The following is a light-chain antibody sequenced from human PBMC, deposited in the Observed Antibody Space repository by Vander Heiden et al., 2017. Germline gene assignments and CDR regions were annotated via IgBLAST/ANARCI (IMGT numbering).Light chain of an antibody. J-gene: IGKJ2*01. Sequence: DIQMTQSPSSLSASVGDRVTITCRASQNINDYFNWYQQKPGQAPKLLIYAASTLHTGVPSRFIGTVAGTDFTLTITSLQAEECATYYCQQNFTVPQTFGQGTKLEI. CDR3: QQNFTVPQT. V-gene: IGKV1-39*01. CDR1: QNINDY. CDR2: AAS.